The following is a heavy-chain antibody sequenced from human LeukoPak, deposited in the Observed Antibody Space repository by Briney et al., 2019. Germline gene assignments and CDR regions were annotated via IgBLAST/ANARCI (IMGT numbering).Heavy chain of an antibody. Sequence: GGSLRLSCAASGFTFSIYAMSWVRQPPGKGLEWVSSITSAGTGTFYADSVKGRFTISRDNSENTLYLQMNSPRAEDTAIYYCAKDRPNYYDSSGHYYRRNGDYWGQGTLVTVSS. V-gene: IGHV3-23*01. D-gene: IGHD3-22*01. CDR2: ITSAGTGT. CDR3: AKDRPNYYDSSGHYYRRNGDY. J-gene: IGHJ4*02. CDR1: GFTFSIYA.